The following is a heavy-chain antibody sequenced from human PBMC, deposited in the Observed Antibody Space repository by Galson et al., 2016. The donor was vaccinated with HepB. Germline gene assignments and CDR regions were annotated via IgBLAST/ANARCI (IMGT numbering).Heavy chain of an antibody. J-gene: IGHJ6*02. V-gene: IGHV3-21*01. D-gene: IGHD7-27*01. CDR2: INSRSTSI. CDR1: GFAFSIYS. Sequence: SLRLSCAVSGFAFSIYSMNWIRQAPGKGLEWVSTINSRSTSIYYADSVKGRFTISRDNAKNSLYLQMNSLRAEDTAVYYCARVGNWGSGYYGMDVWGQGTTVTVSS. CDR3: ARVGNWGSGYYGMDV.